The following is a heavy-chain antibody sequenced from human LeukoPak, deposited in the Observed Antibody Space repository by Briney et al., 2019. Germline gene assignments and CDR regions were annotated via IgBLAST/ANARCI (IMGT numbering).Heavy chain of an antibody. CDR2: ISGSGGST. V-gene: IGHV3-23*01. J-gene: IGHJ4*02. CDR1: GFTFSSYA. CDR3: AKEDPEFSGSYYGPLDY. Sequence: GGSLRLSCAASGFTFSSYAMSWVRQAPGKGLEWVSAISGSGGSTYYADSVKGRFTISRDNSKNTLYLQMNSLRAEDTALYYCAKEDPEFSGSYYGPLDYWGQGTLVTVSS. D-gene: IGHD1-26*01.